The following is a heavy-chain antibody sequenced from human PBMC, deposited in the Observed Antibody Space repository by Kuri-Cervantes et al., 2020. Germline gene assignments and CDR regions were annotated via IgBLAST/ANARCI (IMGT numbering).Heavy chain of an antibody. CDR1: GFTFDSYA. D-gene: IGHD3-10*01. J-gene: IGHJ4*02. CDR3: ATDAHSSGSDYFDD. V-gene: IGHV3-30-3*01. CDR2: ISYDASKK. Sequence: GGSLRLSCAASGFTFDSYAVHWVRQAPGKGLEWVSLISYDASKKYYADSVKGRFTISRDNSKNTLYLQMNSLRPEDTAVYYCATDAHSSGSDYFDDWGQGTLVTVSS.